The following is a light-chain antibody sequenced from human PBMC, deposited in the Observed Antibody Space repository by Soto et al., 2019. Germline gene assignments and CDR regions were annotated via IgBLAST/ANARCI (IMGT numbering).Light chain of an antibody. CDR1: SSDVGAYDY. Sequence: QSVLTQPPSASGSPGQSVTISCTGTSSDVGAYDYVSWYQQHPGEAPKLMIYEVTKRPSGVPDRFSGSKSGNTASLTVSGLQAEDEADYYCSSYANTNYFVFGTGTKVTVL. V-gene: IGLV2-8*01. CDR2: EVT. CDR3: SSYANTNYFV. J-gene: IGLJ1*01.